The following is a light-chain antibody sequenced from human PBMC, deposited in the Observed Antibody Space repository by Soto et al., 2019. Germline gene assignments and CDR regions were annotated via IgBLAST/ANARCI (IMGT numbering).Light chain of an antibody. J-gene: IGKJ2*01. CDR2: DAS. V-gene: IGKV3-11*01. CDR3: QQRGDWPLYT. CDR1: QTVRSSY. Sequence: EIVLTQSPATLSLSPGQRATLSCRASQTVRSSYLAWYQQKPGQAPRLLIYDASDRANGIPARFSGSGSGTDLTLTISSLEPEDFAVYDGQQRGDWPLYTFGQGTKVDIK.